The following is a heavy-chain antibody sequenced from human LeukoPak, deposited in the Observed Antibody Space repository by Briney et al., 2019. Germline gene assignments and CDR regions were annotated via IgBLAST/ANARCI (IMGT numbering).Heavy chain of an antibody. CDR3: ARDADTSSYYYYPVSRYSYSGMDV. D-gene: IGHD3-10*01. CDR2: VSFDGSNQ. V-gene: IGHV3-30*03. CDR1: KFTFSNYG. J-gene: IGHJ6*02. Sequence: GGSLGLSCASSKFTFSNYGMHWVRQAPGKGLEWVAFVSFDGSNQYYEDSVKGRFTISRDNSKDTLYLEMNSLRTEDTAVYYCARDADTSSYYYYPVSRYSYSGMDVWGQGTTVTVSS.